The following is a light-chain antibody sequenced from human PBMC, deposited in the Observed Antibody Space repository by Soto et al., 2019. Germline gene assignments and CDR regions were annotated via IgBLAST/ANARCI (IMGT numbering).Light chain of an antibody. Sequence: QSVLTQPASVSGSPGQSITISCTGTSSDVGAYNLVSWYQHYSGKAPKLLIYEVSQWPSGISDRFSGSKSGNTASLTISGLQAEDEADYSCCSYAGVTWGYVFGTGTKVTVL. CDR3: CSYAGVTWGYV. V-gene: IGLV2-23*02. J-gene: IGLJ1*01. CDR2: EVS. CDR1: SSDVGAYNL.